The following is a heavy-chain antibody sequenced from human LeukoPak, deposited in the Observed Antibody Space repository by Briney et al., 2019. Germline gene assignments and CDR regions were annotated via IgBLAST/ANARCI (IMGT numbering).Heavy chain of an antibody. J-gene: IGHJ5*02. D-gene: IGHD4-23*01. CDR3: AIRHYGGNSDWFDP. Sequence: SETLSLTCTLSGGSITSNYWSWIRQPPGKGLEWIGYGYYSGTYNYSPSLKSRVTISVDTSKNQYSLKLSSVAAADTAVYYCAIRHYGGNSDWFDPWGQGTLVTVSS. CDR1: GGSITSNY. V-gene: IGHV4-59*08. CDR2: GYYSGTY.